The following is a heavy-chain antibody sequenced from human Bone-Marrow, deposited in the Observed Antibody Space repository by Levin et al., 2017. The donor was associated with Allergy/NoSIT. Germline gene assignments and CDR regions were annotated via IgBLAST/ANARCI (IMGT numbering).Heavy chain of an antibody. CDR3: ARVALYTSSWYLDVFDL. Sequence: PGGSLRLSCSVSGGSVSGYYWSWIRQSPGKGLEWIGYMHYTGSTDYNPSLKSRVTISIDTSEDKVSLQMASVTAADTAVYYCARVALYTSSWYLDVFDLWGQGTMVVVSS. CDR1: GGSVSGYY. V-gene: IGHV4-59*02. D-gene: IGHD6-13*01. CDR2: MHYTGST. J-gene: IGHJ3*01.